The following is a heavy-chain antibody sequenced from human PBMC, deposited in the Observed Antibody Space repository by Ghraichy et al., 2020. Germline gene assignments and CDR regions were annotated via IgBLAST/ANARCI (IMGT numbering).Heavy chain of an antibody. CDR3: ARLTDAGYSGSPPHESSFDW. CDR1: GGTFSIHT. J-gene: IGHJ4*02. CDR2: VVPILGIT. V-gene: IGHV1-69*02. Sequence: SVKVSCKASGGTFSIHTISWVRQAPGQGPEWMGRVVPILGITHYAQKFQDRITIIADKSTSTAYMELRGLRSEDTAVYYCARLTDAGYSGSPPHESSFDWWGQGTLLTVSS. D-gene: IGHD1-26*01.